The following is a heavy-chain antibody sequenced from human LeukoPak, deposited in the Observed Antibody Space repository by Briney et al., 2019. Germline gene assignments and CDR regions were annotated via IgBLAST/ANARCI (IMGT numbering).Heavy chain of an antibody. J-gene: IGHJ3*02. Sequence: GGSLRLSCAASGFTFSSYSMNWVRQAPGKGLEWVSYISSSSSTIYYADSVKGRFTISRDNAKNSLYMQMNSLSAEDTAVYYCASSERWGAFDIWGQGTMVTVSS. CDR1: GFTFSSYS. CDR3: ASSERWGAFDI. V-gene: IGHV3-48*01. D-gene: IGHD4-23*01. CDR2: ISSSSSTI.